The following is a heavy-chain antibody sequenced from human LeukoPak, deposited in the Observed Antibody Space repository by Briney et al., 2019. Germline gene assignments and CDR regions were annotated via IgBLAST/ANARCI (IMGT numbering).Heavy chain of an antibody. V-gene: IGHV3-74*01. D-gene: IGHD3-22*01. Sequence: GGSLRLSCAASGFTFSSYWMHWVRQPPGKGLVWVSRINSDGSSTSYADSVKGRFTISRDNAKNTLYLQMNSLRAEDTAVYYCAGSYYDSSGYSYYFDYWGQGTLVTVSS. CDR3: AGSYYDSSGYSYYFDY. CDR1: GFTFSSYW. J-gene: IGHJ4*02. CDR2: INSDGSST.